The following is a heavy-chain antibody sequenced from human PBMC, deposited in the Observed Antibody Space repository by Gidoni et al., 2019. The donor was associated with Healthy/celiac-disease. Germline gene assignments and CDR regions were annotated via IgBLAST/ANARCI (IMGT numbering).Heavy chain of an antibody. CDR2: ISSSSSTI. J-gene: IGHJ4*02. D-gene: IGHD6-19*01. CDR3: ARDQAPRTYSSGWYFGY. V-gene: IGHV3-48*02. CDR1: GFTCSSYS. Sequence: EVQLVESGGGLVQPGGSLRLSCAASGFTCSSYSMNWVRQAPGKGLEWVSYISSSSSTIYYADSVKGRFTISRDNAKNSLYLQMNSLRDEDTAVYYCARDQAPRTYSSGWYFGYWGQGTLVTVSS.